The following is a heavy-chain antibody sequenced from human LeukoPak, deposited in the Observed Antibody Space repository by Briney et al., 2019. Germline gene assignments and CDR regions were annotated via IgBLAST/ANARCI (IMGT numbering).Heavy chain of an antibody. Sequence: SETLSLTCAVSGGSISSGGYSWSWIRQPPGKGLEWIGYIYHSGSTYYNPSLKSRVTISVDRSKNQFSLKLSSVTAADTAVYYCARDRGYSSSWYRGVYFDYWGQGTLVTVSS. V-gene: IGHV4-30-2*01. CDR3: ARDRGYSSSWYRGVYFDY. J-gene: IGHJ4*02. D-gene: IGHD6-13*01. CDR1: GGSISSGGYS. CDR2: IYHSGST.